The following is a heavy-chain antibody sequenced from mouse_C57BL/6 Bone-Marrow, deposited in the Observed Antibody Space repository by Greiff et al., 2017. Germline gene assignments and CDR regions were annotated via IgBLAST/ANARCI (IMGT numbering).Heavy chain of an antibody. J-gene: IGHJ4*01. V-gene: IGHV1-64*01. CDR1: GYTFTSYW. CDR2: IHPNSGST. CDR3: ARFPFYRDY. D-gene: IGHD1-1*01. Sequence: VKLQQPGAELVKPGASVKLSCKASGYTFTSYWMHWVKQRPGQGLEWIGMIHPNSGSTNYNEKFKSKDTLTVDKSSSTAYMQLSSLTSEDSAVYYCARFPFYRDYWGQGTSVTVSS.